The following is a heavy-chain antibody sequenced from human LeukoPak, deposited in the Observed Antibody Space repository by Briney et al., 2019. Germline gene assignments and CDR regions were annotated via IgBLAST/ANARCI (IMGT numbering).Heavy chain of an antibody. Sequence: SETLSLTCAAYGGSFSGYYWSWLRQPPGKGLEWIGEINHSGSTNYTPSLPSGVTISVDTSKNQFSLKLSSVTAADTAVYYCARPGYCSGGSCRDAFDIWGQGTMVTVPS. CDR1: GGSFSGYY. CDR3: ARPGYCSGGSCRDAFDI. CDR2: INHSGST. V-gene: IGHV4-34*01. J-gene: IGHJ3*02. D-gene: IGHD2-15*01.